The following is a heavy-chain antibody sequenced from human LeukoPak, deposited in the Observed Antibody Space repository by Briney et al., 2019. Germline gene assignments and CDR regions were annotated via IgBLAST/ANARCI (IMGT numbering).Heavy chain of an antibody. Sequence: SVKVSCTASGGTFSSYAISWVRQAPGQGLEWMGGIIPIFGTANYAQKFQGRVTITADESTSTAYMELSSLRSEDTAVYYCAREGPYHYDSSGTGGGCFDYWGQGTLVTVSS. D-gene: IGHD3-22*01. CDR3: AREGPYHYDSSGTGGGCFDY. CDR2: IIPIFGTA. CDR1: GGTFSSYA. J-gene: IGHJ4*02. V-gene: IGHV1-69*13.